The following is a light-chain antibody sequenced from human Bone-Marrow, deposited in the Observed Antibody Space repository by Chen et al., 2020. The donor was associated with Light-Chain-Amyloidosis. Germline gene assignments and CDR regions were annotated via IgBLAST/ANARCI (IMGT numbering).Light chain of an antibody. Sequence: DIQMTQSPSSLSASVGDRVTITCRASQGIYNYLAWCQHKPGKAPKSLIYAASILQSGVPSKFSGSGSGTDFTLTISDLQPEDFATYYCLQYNYYPLTFGQGTKVEIK. CDR2: AAS. J-gene: IGKJ1*01. CDR1: QGIYNY. V-gene: IGKV1-16*02. CDR3: LQYNYYPLT.